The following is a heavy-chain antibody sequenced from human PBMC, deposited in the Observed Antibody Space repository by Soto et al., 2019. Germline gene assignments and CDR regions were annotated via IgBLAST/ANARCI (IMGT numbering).Heavy chain of an antibody. Sequence: GGSLRLSCAASGFTFSDYYMSWIRQASGKGLEWVSYISSSGSTIYYADSVKGRFTISRDNAKNSLYLQMNSLRAEDTAVYYCARDMVRGVSPLDYWGQGTLVTVSS. CDR3: ARDMVRGVSPLDY. CDR2: ISSSGSTI. CDR1: GFTFSDYY. D-gene: IGHD3-10*01. V-gene: IGHV3-11*01. J-gene: IGHJ4*02.